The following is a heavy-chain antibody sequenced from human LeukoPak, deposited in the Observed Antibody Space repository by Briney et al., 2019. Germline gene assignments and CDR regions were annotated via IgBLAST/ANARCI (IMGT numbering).Heavy chain of an antibody. D-gene: IGHD2-8*01. CDR1: GYTFTGYH. Sequence: ASVKVSCKASGYTFTGYHMHWVRQAPGQGLEWMGWINPNSGGTNFAQKFQGRVTMTRDTSISTAYMELSSLTSDDTAVYFCARSAEHCNNGVCFTDYYMDVWGKGTTVTVSS. CDR3: ARSAEHCNNGVCFTDYYMDV. J-gene: IGHJ6*03. V-gene: IGHV1-2*02. CDR2: INPNSGGT.